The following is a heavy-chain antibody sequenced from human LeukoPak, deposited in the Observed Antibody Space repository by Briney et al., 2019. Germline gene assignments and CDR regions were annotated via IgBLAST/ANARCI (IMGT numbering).Heavy chain of an antibody. V-gene: IGHV3-43*01. CDR3: AKGLFGLAEHIRITMVRGVISYGMDV. Sequence: SGGSLRLSCAASGFTFDDYTMHWVRQAPGKGLEWVSLISWDGGSTYYADSVKGRFTISRDNSKNSLYLQMNSLRTEDTALYYCAKGLFGLAEHIRITMVRGVISYGMDVWGQGTTVTVSS. D-gene: IGHD3-10*01. J-gene: IGHJ6*02. CDR1: GFTFDDYT. CDR2: ISWDGGST.